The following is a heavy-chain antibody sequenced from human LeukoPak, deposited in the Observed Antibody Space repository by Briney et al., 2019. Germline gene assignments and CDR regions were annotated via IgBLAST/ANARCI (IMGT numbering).Heavy chain of an antibody. D-gene: IGHD1-1*01. CDR1: GFTFSSYE. J-gene: IGHJ4*02. V-gene: IGHV3-48*03. CDR2: ISSSDSTI. CDR3: ARERQLERLAFGKEGSAFDY. Sequence: PGGSLRLSCAASGFTFSSYEMHWVRQAPGKGLEWVSYISSSDSTIYYAASVKGRFTISRDNAKNSLYLQMNRLRAEDTAVYYCARERQLERLAFGKEGSAFDYWGQGTLVTVSS.